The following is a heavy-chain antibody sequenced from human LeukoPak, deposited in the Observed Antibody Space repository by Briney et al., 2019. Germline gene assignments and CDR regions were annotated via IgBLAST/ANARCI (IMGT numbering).Heavy chain of an antibody. J-gene: IGHJ5*02. Sequence: PSETLSLTCTVSGGSMSSYYWNWIRQPPGKGLEWIGYIYYSGTTNYNPSLKSRVTISVDTSKNQFSLKLSSVTAADTAVYYCARGGVQQQLVLDWFDPWGQGTLVTVSS. D-gene: IGHD6-13*01. CDR2: IYYSGTT. CDR1: GGSMSSYY. V-gene: IGHV4-59*01. CDR3: ARGGVQQQLVLDWFDP.